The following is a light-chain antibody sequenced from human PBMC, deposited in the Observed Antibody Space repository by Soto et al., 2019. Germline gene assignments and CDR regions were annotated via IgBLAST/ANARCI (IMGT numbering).Light chain of an antibody. CDR3: QQYNNWPFT. CDR1: QSISSN. J-gene: IGKJ3*01. V-gene: IGKV3-15*01. CDR2: GAS. Sequence: EIVMTQSPATLSVSPGERATLSCRASQSISSNLAWYQQKPGQAPRLLIYGASTRATGIPATFSGSGSGTELTLTISSLQSEDFAVYYCQQYNNWPFTFGPGTKVDIK.